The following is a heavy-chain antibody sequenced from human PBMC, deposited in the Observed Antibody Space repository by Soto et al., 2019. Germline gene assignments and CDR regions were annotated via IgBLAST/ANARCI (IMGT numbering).Heavy chain of an antibody. V-gene: IGHV3-15*07. CDR3: TTDPPIAAAVPDSFPETLMDV. CDR1: GFTFSNAW. Sequence: GGSLRLSCAASGFTFSNAWMNWVRQAPGKGLEWVGRIKSKTDGGTTDYAAPVKGRFTISRDDSKNTLYLQMNSLKTEDTAVYYCTTDPPIAAAVPDSFPETLMDVWGQGTTVTVSS. CDR2: IKSKTDGGTT. J-gene: IGHJ6*02. D-gene: IGHD6-13*01.